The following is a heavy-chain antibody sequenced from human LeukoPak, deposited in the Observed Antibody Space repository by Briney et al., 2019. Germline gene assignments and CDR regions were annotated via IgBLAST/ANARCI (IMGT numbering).Heavy chain of an antibody. V-gene: IGHV1-18*04. D-gene: IGHD3-9*01. Sequence: ASVKVSCKASGYTFTGYYMHWVRQAPGQGLEWMGWISAYNGNTNYAQKLQGRVTMTTDTSTSTAYMELRSLRSDDTAVYYCARGSELRYFDWLSSLGGWFDPWGQGTLVTVSS. CDR3: ARGSELRYFDWLSSLGGWFDP. J-gene: IGHJ5*02. CDR1: GYTFTGYY. CDR2: ISAYNGNT.